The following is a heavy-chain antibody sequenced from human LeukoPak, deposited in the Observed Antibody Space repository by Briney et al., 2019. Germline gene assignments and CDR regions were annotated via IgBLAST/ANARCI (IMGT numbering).Heavy chain of an antibody. J-gene: IGHJ4*02. D-gene: IGHD3-22*01. V-gene: IGHV4-39*07. CDR2: IYYGGST. Sequence: PSETLSLTCTVSGGSISSSSHFWGWIRQPPGKGLECIGSIYYGGSTYYNPSLKSRVTISVDTSKNQCSLKLSSVTAADTAVYYCARDVLDSSGYYYDYWGQGTLVTVSS. CDR1: GGSISSSSHF. CDR3: ARDVLDSSGYYYDY.